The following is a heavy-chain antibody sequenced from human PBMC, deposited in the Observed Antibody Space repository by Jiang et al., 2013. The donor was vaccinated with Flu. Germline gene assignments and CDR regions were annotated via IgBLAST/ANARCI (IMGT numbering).Heavy chain of an antibody. J-gene: IGHJ4*02. V-gene: IGHV4-30-4*08. Sequence: PGLVKSSQTLSLTCTVSGASIGSDDYYWNWIRQPPGKGLEWIGYIFYSESTYFNPSLKSRVTISVDTSKNQFSLKLNSVTATGSAVYFCARGIAAAGTFYFDSWGQGTLVTVSS. D-gene: IGHD6-13*01. CDR2: IFYSEST. CDR1: GASIGSDDYY. CDR3: ARGIAAAGTFYFDS.